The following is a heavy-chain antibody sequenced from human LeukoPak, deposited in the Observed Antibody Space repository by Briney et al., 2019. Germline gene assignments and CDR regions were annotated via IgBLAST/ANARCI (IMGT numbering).Heavy chain of an antibody. CDR3: SGRDSSRNPWAY. Sequence: PGGSLRLSCAASGFTFSRFWTNWVRQAPGRGLEWVANIKPDGSEKYYVDSVKGRFTISRDNAKNSVFLQMNGLRAEDTAVYYCSGRDSSRNPWAYWGQGTLVSVSS. D-gene: IGHD2-2*01. CDR2: IKPDGSEK. V-gene: IGHV3-7*01. J-gene: IGHJ4*02. CDR1: GFTFSRFW.